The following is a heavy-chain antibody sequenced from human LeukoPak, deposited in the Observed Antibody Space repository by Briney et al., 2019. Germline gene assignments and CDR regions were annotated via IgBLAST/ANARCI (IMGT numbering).Heavy chain of an antibody. V-gene: IGHV3-23*01. Sequence: GGSLRLSCAASGFTFSSYAMRWVRQAPGEGLECVSAISGSGGSTYYADSVKGRFTISRDHSKNTLYLQMNSLRAEDTAVYYCAKDRESPIVVVTAIDYWGQGTLVTVSS. CDR2: ISGSGGST. D-gene: IGHD2-21*02. CDR3: AKDRESPIVVVTAIDY. CDR1: GFTFSSYA. J-gene: IGHJ4*02.